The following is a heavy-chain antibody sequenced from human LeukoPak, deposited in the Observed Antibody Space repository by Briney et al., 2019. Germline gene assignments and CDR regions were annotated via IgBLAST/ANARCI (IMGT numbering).Heavy chain of an antibody. CDR3: ARSDSRSDFDY. Sequence: PSETLSLTCTVSGGPISSYYWNWIRQPPGKGLEWIEYIYDSGSTNYNPSLKGRVTISVDTSKNQVSLNLSSVTAADTAVYYCARSDSRSDFDYWGQGILVTVSS. D-gene: IGHD3-16*02. J-gene: IGHJ4*02. V-gene: IGHV4-59*01. CDR1: GGPISSYY. CDR2: IYDSGST.